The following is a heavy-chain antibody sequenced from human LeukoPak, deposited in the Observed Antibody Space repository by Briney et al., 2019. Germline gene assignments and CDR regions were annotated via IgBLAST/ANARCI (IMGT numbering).Heavy chain of an antibody. D-gene: IGHD3-3*02. CDR2: INHSGST. Sequence: PSETLSLTCTVSGGSISPYHWSWIRQPPGKGLEWIGEINHSGSTNYNPSLKSRVTISVDTSKNQFSLKLSSVTAADTAVYYCARRWSHFWSGPPPMFDPWGQGTLVTVSS. V-gene: IGHV4-34*01. J-gene: IGHJ5*02. CDR1: GGSISPYH. CDR3: ARRWSHFWSGPPPMFDP.